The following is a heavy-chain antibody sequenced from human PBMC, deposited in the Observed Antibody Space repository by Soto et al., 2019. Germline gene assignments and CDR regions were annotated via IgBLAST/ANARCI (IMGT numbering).Heavy chain of an antibody. CDR1: GGSISRNY. D-gene: IGHD1-26*01. Sequence: QVQLQESGPGLVKPSEILSLTCTVSGGSISRNYWSWIRQSPGKGLEWIGYIYYTGSTNYNPSLQSRVTISVDTSKNQFSLKLSSVTAADTAVYYCVKGGSSKFDPWGQGTLVTVSS. J-gene: IGHJ5*02. V-gene: IGHV4-59*01. CDR3: VKGGSSKFDP. CDR2: IYYTGST.